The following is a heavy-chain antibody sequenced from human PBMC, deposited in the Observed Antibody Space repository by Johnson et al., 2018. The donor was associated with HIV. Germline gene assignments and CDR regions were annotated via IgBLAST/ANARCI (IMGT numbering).Heavy chain of an antibody. J-gene: IGHJ3*02. D-gene: IGHD2-2*02. V-gene: IGHV3-66*01. CDR3: ARRYCSSTSCYKGRAFDI. CDR1: GFTVSSNY. CDR2: IYSGGST. Sequence: VHLVESGGGLVQPGGSLRLSCAASGFTVSSNYMSWVRQAPGKGLEWVSVIYSGGSTYYADSVKGRFTISRDNSKNTLYLQMNSLRAEDTAVYYCARRYCSSTSCYKGRAFDIWGQGTMVTVSS.